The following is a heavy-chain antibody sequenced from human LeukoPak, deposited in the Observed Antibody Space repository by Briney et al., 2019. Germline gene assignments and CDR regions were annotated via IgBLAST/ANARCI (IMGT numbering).Heavy chain of an antibody. CDR3: ARLVYDSRGYYFDY. Sequence: KPSETLSLTCTVSGGSVTSGTYYWSWIRQPPGKGLEWIGYIRYSGSANYNPSLRSRVTISIDTSKNQFSLKLRSVTAADTAVYHCARLVYDSRGYYFDYWGQGTLVTVSS. J-gene: IGHJ4*02. CDR2: IRYSGSA. CDR1: GGSVTSGTYY. D-gene: IGHD3-22*01. V-gene: IGHV4-61*01.